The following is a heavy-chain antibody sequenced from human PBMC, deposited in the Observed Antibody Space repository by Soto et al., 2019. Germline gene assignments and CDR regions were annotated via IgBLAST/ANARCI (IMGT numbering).Heavy chain of an antibody. CDR1: GYTFTSYD. CDR2: MNPNSGNT. J-gene: IGHJ6*03. D-gene: IGHD2-2*01. V-gene: IGHV1-8*01. CDR3: ARAQQGYCSSTSCQTDYYYYYMDV. Sequence: ASVKVSCKASGYTFTSYDINWVRQATGQGLEWMGWMNPNSGNTGYAQKFQGRVTMTRNTSISTAYMELSSLRSEDTAVYYWARAQQGYCSSTSCQTDYYYYYMDVWGKGTTVTVSS.